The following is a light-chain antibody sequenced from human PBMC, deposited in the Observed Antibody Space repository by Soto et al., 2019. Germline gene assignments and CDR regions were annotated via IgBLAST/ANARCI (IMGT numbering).Light chain of an antibody. J-gene: IGKJ4*01. CDR2: DAS. CDR1: QNVYNN. Sequence: EIVMTQSPAILSVSPGEGATLSCKASQNVYNNLVWYQQRPGQPPRLLIYDASTRATGISARFSGSGYGTEFTLTISSLQSEDFAVYFCQQCRNWPLTFGGGTKVEIK. CDR3: QQCRNWPLT. V-gene: IGKV3-15*01.